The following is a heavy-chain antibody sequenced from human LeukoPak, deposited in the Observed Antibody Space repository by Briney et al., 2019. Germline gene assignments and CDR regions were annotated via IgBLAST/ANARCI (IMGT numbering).Heavy chain of an antibody. CDR2: IIPILGIA. J-gene: IGHJ6*02. CDR1: GGTFSSYA. Sequence: EASVKVSCKASGGTFSSYAISWVRQAPGQGLEWMGRIIPILGIANYAQKFQGRVTITADKSTSTAYMELSSLRSDDTAVYYCARGLAYEDGMDVWGQGTTVTVSS. D-gene: IGHD3-22*01. V-gene: IGHV1-69*04. CDR3: ARGLAYEDGMDV.